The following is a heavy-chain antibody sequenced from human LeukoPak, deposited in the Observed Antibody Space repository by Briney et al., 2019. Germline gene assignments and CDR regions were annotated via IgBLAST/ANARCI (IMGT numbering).Heavy chain of an antibody. J-gene: IGHJ3*02. Sequence: GGSLRLSCAASGFNFMDYGMEWVRQAPGKGLEWVAIVANDGNDKKYADIVAGRFTISRDNSKNTVYLQMNSLRPEDTALYYCAKDRPNYYESSGPLEGDALDIWCQGTMVIVSS. CDR3: AKDRPNYYESSGPLEGDALDI. CDR2: VANDGNDK. D-gene: IGHD3-22*01. CDR1: GFNFMDYG. V-gene: IGHV3-30*18.